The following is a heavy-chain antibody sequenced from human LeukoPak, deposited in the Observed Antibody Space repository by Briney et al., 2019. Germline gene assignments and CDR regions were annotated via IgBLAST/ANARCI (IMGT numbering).Heavy chain of an antibody. D-gene: IGHD3-3*01. V-gene: IGHV3-30*04. J-gene: IGHJ4*02. CDR3: ARDKNRVTIFAVAVDY. Sequence: GGSLRLSCAASGFTFSSYAMHWARQAPGKGLEWVAVISYDGSNKCYADSVKGRFTISRDNSKNTLYLQMNSLRAEDTAVYYCARDKNRVTIFAVAVDYWGQGTLVTVSS. CDR1: GFTFSSYA. CDR2: ISYDGSNK.